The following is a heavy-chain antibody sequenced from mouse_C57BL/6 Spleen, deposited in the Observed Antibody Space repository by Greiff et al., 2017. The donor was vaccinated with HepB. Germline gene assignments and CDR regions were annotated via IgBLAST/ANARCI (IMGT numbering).Heavy chain of an antibody. Sequence: EVQRVESGPELVKPGASVKISCKASGYSFTGYYMNWVKQSPEKSLEWIGEINPSTGGTTYNQKFKAKATLTVDKSSSTAYMQLKSLTSEDSAVYYCARRKELTGTVAYWGQGTLVTVSA. D-gene: IGHD4-1*01. CDR2: INPSTGGT. J-gene: IGHJ3*01. V-gene: IGHV1-42*01. CDR1: GYSFTGYY. CDR3: ARRKELTGTVAY.